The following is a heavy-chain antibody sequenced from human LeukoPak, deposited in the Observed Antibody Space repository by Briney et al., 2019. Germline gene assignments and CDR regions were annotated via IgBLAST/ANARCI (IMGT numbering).Heavy chain of an antibody. Sequence: SETLSLTCTVPGGSISSYYWSWIRQPPGKGLEWIGYIHYSGSTNYNPSLKSRVTISVDTSKNQFSLKLTSVTAADAAVYYCARELGATVVNYGMDVWGQGTTVTVSS. CDR3: ARELGATVVNYGMDV. D-gene: IGHD4-23*01. J-gene: IGHJ6*02. CDR2: IHYSGST. CDR1: GGSISSYY. V-gene: IGHV4-59*01.